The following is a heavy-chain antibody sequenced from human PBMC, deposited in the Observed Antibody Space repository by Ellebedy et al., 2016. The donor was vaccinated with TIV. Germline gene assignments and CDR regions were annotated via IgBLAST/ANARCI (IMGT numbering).Heavy chain of an antibody. CDR2: IIPSGAT. D-gene: IGHD1-14*01. J-gene: IGHJ4*02. Sequence: AASVKVSCKASGYNFTSYYIHWVRQAPEQGLEWMGIIIPSGATNYAQKFQGRVTLTRDTSTSTVYMELSSLRSEDTAVYYCATEPPRKLYFDYWGQGALVTVSS. CDR3: ATEPPRKLYFDY. CDR1: GYNFTSYY. V-gene: IGHV1-46*01.